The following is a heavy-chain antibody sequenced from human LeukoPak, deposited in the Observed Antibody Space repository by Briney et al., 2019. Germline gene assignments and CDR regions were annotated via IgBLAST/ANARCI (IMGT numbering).Heavy chain of an antibody. CDR2: INHSGST. J-gene: IGHJ5*02. CDR1: GGSFSGYF. V-gene: IGHV4-34*01. CDR3: ARGLQAYSSSWYALVNWSDP. Sequence: SETLSLTCAVYGGSFSGYFWSWIRQAPGKGLEWIGEINHSGSTNYNPSLKSRVTISVDTSKKQFSLKLSSVTAADTAVYYCARGLQAYSSSWYALVNWSDPWGQGTLVTVSS. D-gene: IGHD6-13*01.